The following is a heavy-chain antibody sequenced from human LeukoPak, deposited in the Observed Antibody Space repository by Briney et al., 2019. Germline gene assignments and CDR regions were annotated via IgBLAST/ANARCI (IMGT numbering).Heavy chain of an antibody. CDR2: INLNSGGT. V-gene: IGHV1-2*02. CDR3: ARERPPCCSGYMCTDTFDV. D-gene: IGHD2-15*01. CDR1: GYTLTAHY. Sequence: GASVKVSRQPSGYTLTAHYMHWVGPAPGQGLAGMGWINLNSGGTKYAQRFQGRVSMTRDTSINTVYMELNNLISDDTAVYSCARERPPCCSGYMCTDTFDVWGQGTTVTVSS. J-gene: IGHJ3*01.